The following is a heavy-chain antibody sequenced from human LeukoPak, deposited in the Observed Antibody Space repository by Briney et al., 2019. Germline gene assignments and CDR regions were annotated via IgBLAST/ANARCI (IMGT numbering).Heavy chain of an antibody. V-gene: IGHV4-4*07. CDR1: GGSISNYY. CDR3: AREVRDAYARSEYYFDY. J-gene: IGHJ4*02. CDR2: IYTSGGT. D-gene: IGHD5-24*01. Sequence: PSETLSLTCTVSGGSISNYYWTWIRQPAGKGLEWIGRIYTSGGTNSNPSLKSRVTLSLDTSKNQFPLKLSSVTAADTAVYYCAREVRDAYARSEYYFDYWGQGTLVTVSS.